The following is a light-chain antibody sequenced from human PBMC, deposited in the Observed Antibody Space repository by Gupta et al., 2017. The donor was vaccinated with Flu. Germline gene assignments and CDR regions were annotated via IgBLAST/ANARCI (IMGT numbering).Light chain of an antibody. CDR1: QGISAC. V-gene: IGKV1-12*01. CDR3: QQANSLPLT. Sequence: DIQMSHSPSSVSASVGDRVTITCRASQGISACLTWYQQKPGKAPNLLIYSSSTLYSGFPSRFSGSGSGTDFTLTISSLHPEDFATYYCQQANSLPLTFGRGTKVEIK. CDR2: SSS. J-gene: IGKJ4*01.